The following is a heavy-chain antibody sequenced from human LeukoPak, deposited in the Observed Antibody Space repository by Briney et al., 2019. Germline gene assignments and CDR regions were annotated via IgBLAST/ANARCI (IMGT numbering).Heavy chain of an antibody. V-gene: IGHV4-39*07. Sequence: PSGTLSLTCTVSGGSISSNNYCWGWIRQPPGKGLEWIGSIYYSGTTYYNPSLKSRVTISVDTSKNQFSLKLSSVTAADTAVYYCASSQGDYFVPFDYWGQGTLVTFSS. CDR2: IYYSGTT. CDR1: GGSISSNNYC. J-gene: IGHJ4*02. CDR3: ASSQGDYFVPFDY. D-gene: IGHD4-17*01.